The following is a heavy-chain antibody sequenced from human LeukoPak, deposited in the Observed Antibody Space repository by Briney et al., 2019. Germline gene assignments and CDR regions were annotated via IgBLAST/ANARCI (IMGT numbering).Heavy chain of an antibody. CDR3: ARGHWELSDAFDI. Sequence: SVKVSCKASGGTFGSYAISWVRQAPGRGLEWMGGIIPIFGTANYAQKFQGRVTITADESTSTAYMELSSLRSEDTAVYYCARGHWELSDAFDIWGQGTMVTVSS. D-gene: IGHD1-26*01. J-gene: IGHJ3*02. V-gene: IGHV1-69*13. CDR2: IIPIFGTA. CDR1: GGTFGSYA.